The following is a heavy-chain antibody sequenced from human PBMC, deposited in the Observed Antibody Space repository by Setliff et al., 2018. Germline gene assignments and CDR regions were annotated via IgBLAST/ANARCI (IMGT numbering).Heavy chain of an antibody. Sequence: LSRTCTVSGGSISSSSYYWGWIRQPPGKGLEWIGSIYYSGSTYYNPSLKSRVTISVDTSKNQFSLKLSSVTAADTAVYYCARGYSGYDYLKPFDYWGQGTLVTVSS. D-gene: IGHD5-12*01. CDR2: IYYSGST. CDR3: ARGYSGYDYLKPFDY. V-gene: IGHV4-39*01. CDR1: GGSISSSSYY. J-gene: IGHJ4*02.